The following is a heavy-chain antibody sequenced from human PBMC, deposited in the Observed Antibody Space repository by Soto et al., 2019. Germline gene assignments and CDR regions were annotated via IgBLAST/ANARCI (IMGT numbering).Heavy chain of an antibody. Sequence: ASVKVSCKTSGYTFSNYGITWVRQAPGQPLEWLGWISLYSDGTNYAQKFQGRVSMTTDTSTTSAYMELRSLRSDDTAVYYCARVVPGAEAWFGPWGQGTLVTVSS. CDR1: GYTFSNYG. J-gene: IGHJ5*02. V-gene: IGHV1-18*01. CDR2: ISLYSDGT. CDR3: ARVVPGAEAWFGP. D-gene: IGHD2-2*01.